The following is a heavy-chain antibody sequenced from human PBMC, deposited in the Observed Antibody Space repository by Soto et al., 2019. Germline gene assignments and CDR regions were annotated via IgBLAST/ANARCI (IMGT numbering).Heavy chain of an antibody. D-gene: IGHD3-10*01. V-gene: IGHV1-18*01. Sequence: GASVKVSCKASGYTFTSYDISWVRQAPGQGLEWMGWISAYNGNTNYAQKLQGRVTMTTDTSTSTAYMELRSLRSDDTAVYYCARGDITMVRGVILDFDYWGQGTLVTVSS. J-gene: IGHJ4*02. CDR1: GYTFTSYD. CDR2: ISAYNGNT. CDR3: ARGDITMVRGVILDFDY.